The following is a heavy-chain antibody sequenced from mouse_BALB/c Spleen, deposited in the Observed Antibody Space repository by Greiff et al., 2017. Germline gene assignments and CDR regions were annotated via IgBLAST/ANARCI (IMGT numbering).Heavy chain of an antibody. CDR2: IYPGNVNT. CDR1: GYTFTSYY. J-gene: IGHJ1*01. D-gene: IGHD1-1*01. Sequence: VQLQQSGPELVKPGASVRISCKASGYTFTSYYIHWVKQRPGQGLEWIGWIYPGNVNTKYNEKFKGKATLTADKSSSTAYMQLSSLTSEDSAVYFCASGGTVVAKGWYFDVWGAGTTVTVSS. V-gene: IGHV1S56*01. CDR3: ASGGTVVAKGWYFDV.